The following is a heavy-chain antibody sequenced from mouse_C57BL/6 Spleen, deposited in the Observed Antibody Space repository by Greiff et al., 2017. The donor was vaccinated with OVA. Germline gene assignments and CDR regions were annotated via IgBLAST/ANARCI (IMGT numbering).Heavy chain of an antibody. V-gene: IGHV1-22*01. CDR2: INPNNGGT. CDR1: GYTFTDYN. Sequence: EVQLVESGPELVKPGASVKMSCEASGYTFTDYNMHWVKQSHGKSLEWIGYINPNNGGTSYNQKFKGKATLTVNKSSSTAYMELRSLTSEDSAVYYCARIEHGYWYFDVWGTGTTVTVSS. CDR3: ARIEHGYWYFDV. D-gene: IGHD1-1*02. J-gene: IGHJ1*03.